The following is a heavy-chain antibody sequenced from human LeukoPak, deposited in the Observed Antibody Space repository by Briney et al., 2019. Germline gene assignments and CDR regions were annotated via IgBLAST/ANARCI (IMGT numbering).Heavy chain of an antibody. V-gene: IGHV1-18*01. CDR1: GYTFTSYG. CDR3: ARVGPYYDSSGYYPSYYYMDV. Sequence: GASVNVSCKASGYTFTSYGISWVRQAPGQGLECMGWISAYNGNTNYAQKLQGRVTMTTDTSTSTAYMELRSLRSDDTAVYYCARVGPYYDSSGYYPSYYYMDVWGKGTTVTISS. CDR2: ISAYNGNT. J-gene: IGHJ6*03. D-gene: IGHD3-22*01.